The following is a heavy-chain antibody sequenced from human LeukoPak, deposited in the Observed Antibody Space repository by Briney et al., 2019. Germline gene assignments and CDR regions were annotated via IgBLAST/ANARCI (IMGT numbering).Heavy chain of an antibody. CDR1: GGSISSGDYY. CDR2: IYYNGNT. V-gene: IGHV4-30-4*01. J-gene: IGHJ4*02. CDR3: ARVVYDVLTGYYVDY. Sequence: PSQTLSLTCTVSGGSISSGDYYWSWIRQSPGEGREWIGYIYYNGNTYYNPSLKSRVSISRDRSKSQFSLKLNSVTAADTAVYYCARVVYDVLTGYYVDYWGQGTLVTVSS. D-gene: IGHD3-9*01.